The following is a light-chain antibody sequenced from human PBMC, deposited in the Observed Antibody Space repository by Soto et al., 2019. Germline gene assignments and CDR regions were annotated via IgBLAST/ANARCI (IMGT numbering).Light chain of an antibody. J-gene: IGKJ1*01. CDR3: QQYDVDSGT. CDR2: KAS. V-gene: IGKV1-5*03. CDR1: QSISTW. Sequence: DIQMTQSTSTLSASVGDRVTITCRASQSISTWLAWYQQKPGKAPKLLIYKASSLESGVPSRFSGSGSGSEFTLTISILQPDDFATYYCQQYDVDSGTFGQGSKV.